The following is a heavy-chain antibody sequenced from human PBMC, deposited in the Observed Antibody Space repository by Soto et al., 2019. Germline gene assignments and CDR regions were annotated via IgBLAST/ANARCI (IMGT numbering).Heavy chain of an antibody. D-gene: IGHD3-22*01. CDR2: ISGSGGST. J-gene: IGHJ5*02. CDR3: AKTAYYYDSSGYNNWFDP. CDR1: GFTFSSYA. V-gene: IGHV3-23*01. Sequence: EVQLLESGGGLVQPGGSLRLSCAASGFTFSSYAMSWVRQAPGKGLEWVSAISGSGGSTYYADSVKGRFTISRDNSNNTLYLQMNSLRAEDTAVYYCAKTAYYYDSSGYNNWFDPWGQGTLVTVSS.